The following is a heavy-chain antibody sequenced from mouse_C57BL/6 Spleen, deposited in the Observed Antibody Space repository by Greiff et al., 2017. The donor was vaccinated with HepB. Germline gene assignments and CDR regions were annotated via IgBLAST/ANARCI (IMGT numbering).Heavy chain of an antibody. V-gene: IGHV1-55*01. CDR1: GYTFTSYW. J-gene: IGHJ2*01. CDR2: IYPGSGST. Sequence: QVQLQQPGAELVKPGASVKMSCKASGYTFTSYWITWVKQRPGQGLEWIGDIYPGSGSTNYNEKFKSKATLTVDTSSSTAYMQLSSLTSEDSAVYDCARKFITTVVDEYYFDYWGQGTTLTVSS. D-gene: IGHD1-1*01. CDR3: ARKFITTVVDEYYFDY.